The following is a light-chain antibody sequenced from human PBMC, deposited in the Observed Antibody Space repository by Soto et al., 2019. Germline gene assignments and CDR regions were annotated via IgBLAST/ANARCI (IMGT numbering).Light chain of an antibody. CDR2: RNN. V-gene: IGLV1-47*01. CDR3: AAWDDSLGANFV. J-gene: IGLJ1*01. CDR1: SSNIGSNY. Sequence: QSVLTQPPSASGTPGQRVTISCSGSSSNIGSNYVYWYQQLPGTAPKLLIYRNNQRPSGLPDRVSGSKSGTSASLAITGLRSEDESDYYCAAWDDSLGANFVLGTGTKLTV.